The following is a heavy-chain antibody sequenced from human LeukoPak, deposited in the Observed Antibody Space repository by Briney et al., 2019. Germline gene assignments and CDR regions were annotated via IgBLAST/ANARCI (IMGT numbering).Heavy chain of an antibody. CDR1: EFTFSSYW. CDR2: ISGSGGST. D-gene: IGHD6-19*01. CDR3: AKSFRAVAGHFDY. V-gene: IGHV3-23*01. J-gene: IGHJ4*02. Sequence: GGSLRLSCAASEFTFSSYWISWVRQAPGKGLEWVSAISGSGGSTYYADSVKGRFTISRDNSKNTLYLQMNSLRAEDTAVYYCAKSFRAVAGHFDYWGQGTLVTVSS.